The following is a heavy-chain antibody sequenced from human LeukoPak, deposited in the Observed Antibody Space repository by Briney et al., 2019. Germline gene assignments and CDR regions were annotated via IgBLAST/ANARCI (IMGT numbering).Heavy chain of an antibody. V-gene: IGHV3-7*01. J-gene: IGHJ6*03. CDR2: IKQDGSEK. CDR3: ARVNDYDILTGIEYYMDV. D-gene: IGHD3-9*01. CDR1: GFTFSSYW. Sequence: PGGSLRLSCAASGFTFSSYWLSWVRQAPGKGLEWVANIKQDGSEKYYVDSVKGRFTISRDNAKNSLYLQMNSLRAEDTAVYYCARVNDYDILTGIEYYMDVWGKGTTVTVSS.